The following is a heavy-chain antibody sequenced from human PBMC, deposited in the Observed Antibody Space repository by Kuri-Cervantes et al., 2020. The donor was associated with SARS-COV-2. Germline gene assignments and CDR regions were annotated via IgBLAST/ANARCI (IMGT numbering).Heavy chain of an antibody. CDR2: ISSSSSTI. J-gene: IGHJ4*02. D-gene: IGHD6-19*01. Sequence: LSLTCAASGFTFSSYSMNWVRQAPGKGLEWVSYISSSSSTIYYADSVKGRFTISRDNAKNSLYLQMNSLRDEDTAVYYCARSIIAVAGFGGRDYWGQGTLVTVSS. V-gene: IGHV3-48*02. CDR3: ARSIIAVAGFGGRDY. CDR1: GFTFSSYS.